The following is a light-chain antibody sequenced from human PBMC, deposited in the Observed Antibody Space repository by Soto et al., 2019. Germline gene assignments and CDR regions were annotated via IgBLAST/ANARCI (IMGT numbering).Light chain of an antibody. CDR2: GNT. Sequence: QSVLTQPTSVSGAPGQRVTISCTGSSSNIGAGFDVHWYQQFPGTAPKLLIYGNTDRPSGVPDRFSDSKSGTSASLAITGLQTEDEADYYCQSYDSSLSGYVFGTGTKLTVL. CDR3: QSYDSSLSGYV. V-gene: IGLV1-40*01. J-gene: IGLJ1*01. CDR1: SSNIGAGFD.